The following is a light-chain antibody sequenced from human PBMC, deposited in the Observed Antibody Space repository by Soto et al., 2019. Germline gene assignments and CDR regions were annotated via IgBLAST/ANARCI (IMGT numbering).Light chain of an antibody. Sequence: ILMTQSPATVSVSPGERATLSCRASQNIYYNVAWYQHRPGQAPRLLIYRASTRAPGVPARFSGSGSATEFTLTISGLQPDDFATYDGQQYKDYVYTFGQGTKVDIK. CDR2: RAS. J-gene: IGKJ2*01. V-gene: IGKV3-15*01. CDR3: QQYKDYVYT. CDR1: QNIYYN.